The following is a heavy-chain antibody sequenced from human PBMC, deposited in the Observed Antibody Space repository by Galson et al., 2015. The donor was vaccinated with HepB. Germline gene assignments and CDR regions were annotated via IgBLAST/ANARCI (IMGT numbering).Heavy chain of an antibody. J-gene: IGHJ3*02. V-gene: IGHV3-33*01. Sequence: SLRLSCAASGFSFSTYDMHWVRQAPGKGLEWMAVLRYDGSSEFYADSVKGRFTISRDNSKNTLYLQMNKLRDEDTAVYQCARGMYSSGWSDVYDMWGQGTMVTVSS. CDR3: ARGMYSSGWSDVYDM. CDR1: GFSFSTYD. CDR2: LRYDGSSE. D-gene: IGHD6-19*01.